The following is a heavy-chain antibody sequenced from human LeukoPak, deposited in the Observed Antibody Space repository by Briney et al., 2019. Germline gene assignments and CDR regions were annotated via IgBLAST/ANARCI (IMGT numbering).Heavy chain of an antibody. J-gene: IGHJ4*02. V-gene: IGHV4-59*01. D-gene: IGHD3-16*02. CDR2: IYYSGTTST. CDR1: GDPIGYFY. CDR3: ARSDYIWGSYRY. Sequence: SETLSLTCTVSGDPIGYFYWNWIRQPPGKALEWIGHIYYSGTTSTNYNPSLKSRVTMSVDRFNNLFSLRLSSVTAADTAIYYCARSDYIWGSYRYWGQGTLVTVSS.